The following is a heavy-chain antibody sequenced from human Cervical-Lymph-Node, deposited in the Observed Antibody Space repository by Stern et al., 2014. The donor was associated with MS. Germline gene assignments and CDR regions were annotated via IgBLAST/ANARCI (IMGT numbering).Heavy chain of an antibody. Sequence: QLQLQQWGAGLLKPSETLSLTCAVYGGSFSGYYWSWIRQPPGKGLEWIGEINHSGSTNYNPSLKSRVTISVDTSKNQFSLKLSSVTAADTAVYYCARSPIYPYDSSGYSFDYWGQGTLVTVSS. D-gene: IGHD3-22*01. V-gene: IGHV4-34*01. CDR3: ARSPIYPYDSSGYSFDY. J-gene: IGHJ4*02. CDR1: GGSFSGYY. CDR2: INHSGST.